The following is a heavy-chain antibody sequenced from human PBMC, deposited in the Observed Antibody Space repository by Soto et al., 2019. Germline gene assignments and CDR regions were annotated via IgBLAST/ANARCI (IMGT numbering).Heavy chain of an antibody. J-gene: IGHJ4*02. CDR2: ISGSGGTT. D-gene: IGHD6-13*01. CDR1: GFTFSAYA. CDR3: AQVTESAAAVHSDS. V-gene: IGHV3-23*01. Sequence: GSLRLSCAASGFTFSAYAMSWVRQDPGKGLEWVSVISGSGGTTYYADSVKGRFTISRDNSKNTLYVQMNSQRAEDTAVYYCAQVTESAAAVHSDSWGQRALVTVSS.